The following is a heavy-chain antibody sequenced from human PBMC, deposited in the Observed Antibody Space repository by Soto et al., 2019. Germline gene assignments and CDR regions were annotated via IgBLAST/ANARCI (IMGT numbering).Heavy chain of an antibody. CDR3: ARRITMVRGPYYYYAMDV. D-gene: IGHD3-10*01. Sequence: LRLSCAGSGFTFSSHTMTWVRQAPGKGLEFLSYITSTSSTKNYADSVKGRFTISRDNAKNSLYLQMNSLRDEDTAVYYCARRITMVRGPYYYYAMDVWGPGTTVTVS. CDR1: GFTFSSHT. CDR2: ITSTSSTK. V-gene: IGHV3-48*02. J-gene: IGHJ6*02.